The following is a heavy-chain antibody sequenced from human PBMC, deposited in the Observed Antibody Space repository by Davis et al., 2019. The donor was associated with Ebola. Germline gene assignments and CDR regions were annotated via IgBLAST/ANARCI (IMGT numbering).Heavy chain of an antibody. V-gene: IGHV3-43*02. CDR1: GFTFDDYA. J-gene: IGHJ6*02. Sequence: PGGSLRLSCAASGFTFDDYAMHWVRQAPGKGLEWVSLISGDGGSTYYADSVKGRFTISRDNSKNSLYLQMNSLRTEDTALYYCAKASAAGTDYYYYGMDVWGQGTTVTVSS. D-gene: IGHD6-13*01. CDR2: ISGDGGST. CDR3: AKASAAGTDYYYYGMDV.